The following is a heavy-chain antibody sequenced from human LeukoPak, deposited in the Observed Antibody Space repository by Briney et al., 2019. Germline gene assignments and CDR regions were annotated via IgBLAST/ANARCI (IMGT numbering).Heavy chain of an antibody. D-gene: IGHD1-26*01. CDR2: IYSGGST. CDR3: ARDSVIRSALDASDI. J-gene: IGHJ3*02. CDR1: WFPVRSNF. V-gene: IGHV3-53*01. Sequence: GGSLRLSWAASWFPVRSNFMSLVRQAPRKGLEGVSIIYSGGSTYYADSVKGRFTISRDSSKNTLYLQMNSLRAEDTAVYYCARDSVIRSALDASDIWGQGTMVTVSS.